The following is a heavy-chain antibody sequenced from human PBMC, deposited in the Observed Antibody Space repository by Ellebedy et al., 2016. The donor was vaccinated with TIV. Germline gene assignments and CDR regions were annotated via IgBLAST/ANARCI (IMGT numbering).Heavy chain of an antibody. V-gene: IGHV3-7*01. CDR1: GFSFSKFW. CDR3: VGFGVYNL. J-gene: IGHJ5*02. D-gene: IGHD3-3*01. Sequence: PGGSLRLSCAAWGFSFSKFWMSWVRQAPGKGLEWVAHIKTDGSEAYYVDSVKGRFTISRENAKNALFLQMDGLRVDDSAVYYCVGFGVYNLWGQGAPVTVSS. CDR2: IKTDGSEA.